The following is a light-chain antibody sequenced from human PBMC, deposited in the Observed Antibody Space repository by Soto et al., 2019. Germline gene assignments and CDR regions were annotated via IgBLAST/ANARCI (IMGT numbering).Light chain of an antibody. CDR2: KAS. CDR1: QSISRW. J-gene: IGKJ4*01. CDR3: QHYSNHPLT. V-gene: IGKV1-5*03. Sequence: DIQMTQSPSTLSASVGDRVTITCRARQSISRWVAWYQQKPGKAPKLLIFKASSLESGVPSRFSGSGSGTEFTLTISRLQPDDFATYYCQHYSNHPLTCGGGTKV.